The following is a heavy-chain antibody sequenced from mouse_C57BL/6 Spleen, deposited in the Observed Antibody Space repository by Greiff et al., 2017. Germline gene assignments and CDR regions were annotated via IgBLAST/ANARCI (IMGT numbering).Heavy chain of an antibody. Sequence: VQLQQPGAELVRPGSSVKLSCKASGYTFTSYWMHWVKQRPIQGLEWIGNIDPSDSETHYNQKFKDKATLTVDKSSSTSYMQLSSLTSEDSAVXYCARYSNYDYAMDYWGQGTSVTVSS. CDR2: IDPSDSET. J-gene: IGHJ4*01. CDR1: GYTFTSYW. V-gene: IGHV1-52*01. CDR3: ARYSNYDYAMDY. D-gene: IGHD2-5*01.